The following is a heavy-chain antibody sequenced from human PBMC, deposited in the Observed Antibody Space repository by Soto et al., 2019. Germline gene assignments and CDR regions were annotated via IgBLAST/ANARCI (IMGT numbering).Heavy chain of an antibody. CDR3: AHSRRMGARVYYYYGMDV. D-gene: IGHD1-26*01. CDR1: GFSLSTSGVG. Sequence: QITLKESGPTLVKPTQTLTLTCTFSGFSLSTSGVGVGWIRQPPGKALEWLALIYWNDDKRYSPSLKSRLTITKDTSKNQVVLTMTNMDPVDTATHYCAHSRRMGARVYYYYGMDVWGQGTTVTVSS. CDR2: IYWNDDK. J-gene: IGHJ6*02. V-gene: IGHV2-5*01.